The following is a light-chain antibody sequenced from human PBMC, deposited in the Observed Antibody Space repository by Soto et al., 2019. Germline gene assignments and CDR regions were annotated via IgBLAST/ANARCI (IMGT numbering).Light chain of an antibody. V-gene: IGLV4-60*02. J-gene: IGLJ2*01. CDR2: LEXXXXX. CDR3: ETWDSNTRV. CDR1: SGHSSYI. Sequence: QLVLTQSSSASASLGSSVKLTCTLSSGHSSYIIAWHQQQPGKAPRYLMKLEXXXXXXXXXXXXXXXSGSSSGADRYLTXXXXXXXXXXXYYCETWDSNTRVFGGGTKLTVL.